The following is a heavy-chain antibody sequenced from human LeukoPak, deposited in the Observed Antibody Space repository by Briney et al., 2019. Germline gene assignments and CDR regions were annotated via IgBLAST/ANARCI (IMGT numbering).Heavy chain of an antibody. CDR2: ISAYNGNT. J-gene: IGHJ4*02. Sequence: ASVTVSFTATGYTFTSYGISWVRQAPGQGLEWMGWISAYNGNTNYAQKLQGRVTMTTDTSTSTAYMELRSLRSDDTAVYYCARYYGDYEDYFDYWGQGTLVTVSS. V-gene: IGHV1-18*01. D-gene: IGHD4-17*01. CDR3: ARYYGDYEDYFDY. CDR1: GYTFTSYG.